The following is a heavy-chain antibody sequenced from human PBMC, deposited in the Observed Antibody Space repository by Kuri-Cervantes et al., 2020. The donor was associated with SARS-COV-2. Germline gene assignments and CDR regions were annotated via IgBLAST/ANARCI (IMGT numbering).Heavy chain of an antibody. CDR3: ARESRDAYNLGSFDL. J-gene: IGHJ2*01. Sequence: GESLRLSCAASGFTFSSYEMHWVRQAPGKGLEWVSYISSSGSAIYYADSVKGRFTISRDDAKNSLYLQMNSLRDEDTAVYYCARESRDAYNLGSFDLWGRGTLVTVSS. D-gene: IGHD5-24*01. CDR1: GFTFSSYE. CDR2: ISSSGSAI. V-gene: IGHV3-48*03.